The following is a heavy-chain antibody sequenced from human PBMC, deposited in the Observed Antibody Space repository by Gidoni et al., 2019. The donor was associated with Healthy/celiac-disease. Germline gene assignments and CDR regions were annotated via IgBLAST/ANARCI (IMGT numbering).Heavy chain of an antibody. D-gene: IGHD6-19*01. V-gene: IGHV2-70*15. J-gene: IGHJ6*02. CDR2: IDWDDDK. Sequence: QVTLRESGPALVKPTQTLTLTCTFSGFSLSTSGMFVSWIRQPPGKALEWLARIDWDDDKYYSTSLKTRLTISKDTSKNQVVLTMTNMDPVDTATYYCARLIAVAGIDYYYYGMDVWGQGTTVTVSS. CDR1: GFSLSTSGMF. CDR3: ARLIAVAGIDYYYYGMDV.